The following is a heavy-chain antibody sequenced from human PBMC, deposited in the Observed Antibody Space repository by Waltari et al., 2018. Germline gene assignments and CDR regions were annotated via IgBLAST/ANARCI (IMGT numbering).Heavy chain of an antibody. J-gene: IGHJ5*02. CDR3: AKDAFGNTYLDH. Sequence: QVQLVESGGGVVQPGMSLRLSCAASGFSLSNFGMHWVRQAPGKGLEWVAIAFFDGIKTDYADSVRGRFTNSRDNSKNTLYLDINNLRVDDTGIYYCAKDAFGNTYLDHWGQGTVVTVSS. D-gene: IGHD3-10*01. V-gene: IGHV3-30*18. CDR1: GFSLSNFG. CDR2: AFFDGIKT.